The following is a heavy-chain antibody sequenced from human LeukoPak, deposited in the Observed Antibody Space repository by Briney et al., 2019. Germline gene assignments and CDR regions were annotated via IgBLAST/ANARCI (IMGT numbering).Heavy chain of an antibody. Sequence: SETLSLTCRVDGESFSGYYWIWIRQPPGKGLEWIGEINHSGSTNYNPSLKSRVTLSIDTSKSQFSLKVTSVTAADTAMYYCARGQFWRGSEIRVWGQGTLVTVSS. CDR1: GESFSGYY. CDR2: INHSGST. D-gene: IGHD1-26*01. V-gene: IGHV4-34*01. J-gene: IGHJ4*02. CDR3: ARGQFWRGSEIRV.